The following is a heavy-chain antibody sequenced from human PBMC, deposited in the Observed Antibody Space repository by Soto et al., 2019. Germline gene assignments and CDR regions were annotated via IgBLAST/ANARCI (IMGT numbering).Heavy chain of an antibody. D-gene: IGHD6-13*01. J-gene: IGHJ1*01. CDR3: VKDESINWYSGHFRH. CDR1: GFTFDDYA. Sequence: GGSLRLSCAASGFTFDDYAMHWVRQVPGKGLEWVSGINWNSGSIGYGDSVKGRFTISKDNAKNSLHLQMNSLSAEDTAFYYCVKDESINWYSGHFRHWGQGTLVTVSS. CDR2: INWNSGSI. V-gene: IGHV3-9*01.